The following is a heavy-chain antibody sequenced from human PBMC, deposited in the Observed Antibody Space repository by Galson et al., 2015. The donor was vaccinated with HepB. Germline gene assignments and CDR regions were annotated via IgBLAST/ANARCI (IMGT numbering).Heavy chain of an antibody. CDR2: FDPEDGET. CDR3: ATEHPTYYYGSGRHFTRNWFDP. J-gene: IGHJ5*02. D-gene: IGHD3-10*01. CDR1: GYTLTELS. Sequence: SVKVSCKVSGYTLTELSMHWVRQAPGKGLEWMGGFDPEDGETIYAQKFQGRVTMTEDTSTDTAYMELSSLRSEDTAVYYCATEHPTYYYGSGRHFTRNWFDPWGQGTLVTVSS. V-gene: IGHV1-24*01.